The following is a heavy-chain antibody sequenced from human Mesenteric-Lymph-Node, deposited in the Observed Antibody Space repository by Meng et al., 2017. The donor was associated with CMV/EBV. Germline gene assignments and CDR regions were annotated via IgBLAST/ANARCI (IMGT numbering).Heavy chain of an antibody. Sequence: GESLKISCAASGFTFSSYSMNWVRQAPGKGLEWVSYIGSGSTIYYADSVKGRFTISRDNAKNSLYLQMNSLRAEDTAVYYCARALGGYDLGDYWGQGTLVTVSS. CDR1: GFTFSSYS. CDR2: IGSGSTI. J-gene: IGHJ4*02. D-gene: IGHD5-12*01. V-gene: IGHV3-48*04. CDR3: ARALGGYDLGDY.